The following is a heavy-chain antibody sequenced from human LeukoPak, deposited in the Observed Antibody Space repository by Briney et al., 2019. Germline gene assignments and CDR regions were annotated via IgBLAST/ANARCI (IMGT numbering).Heavy chain of an antibody. CDR1: GFTFSSYG. D-gene: IGHD6-19*01. CDR3: AKGSRMIAVAGTGY. CDR2: ISYDGSNK. Sequence: LTGGSLRLSCAASGFTFSSYGMHWVRQAPGKGLEWVAVISYDGSNKYYADSVKGRFTISRDNSKNTLYLQMNSLRAEDTAVYYCAKGSRMIAVAGTGYWGQGTLVTVSS. V-gene: IGHV3-30*18. J-gene: IGHJ4*02.